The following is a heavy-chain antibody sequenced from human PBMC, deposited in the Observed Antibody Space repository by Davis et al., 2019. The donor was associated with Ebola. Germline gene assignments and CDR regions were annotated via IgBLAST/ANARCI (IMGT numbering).Heavy chain of an antibody. J-gene: IGHJ6*02. CDR3: ARERVTCGGGSCYYSGLDV. D-gene: IGHD2-15*01. Sequence: GESLKISCAASGFTFRTYWMSWVRQAPGKGLEWVANIKKDGSEKFYVDSLKGRFAISRDNAKNSLFLQINSLGAEDTAVYYCARERVTCGGGSCYYSGLDVWGQGTTVTVSS. V-gene: IGHV3-7*03. CDR1: GFTFRTYW. CDR2: IKKDGSEK.